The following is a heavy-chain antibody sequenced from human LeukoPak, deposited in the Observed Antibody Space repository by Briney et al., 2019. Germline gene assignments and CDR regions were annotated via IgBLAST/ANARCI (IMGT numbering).Heavy chain of an antibody. CDR3: ARSSRGGPRLRSYFDY. CDR1: GGSISSSSYY. V-gene: IGHV4-39*07. CDR2: IYYSGST. D-gene: IGHD4-17*01. Sequence: SETLSLTCTVSGGSISSSSYYWGWIRQPPGKGLEWIGSIYYSGSTYYNPSLKSRVTISVDTSKNQFSLKLSSVTAADTAVYYCARSSRGGPRLRSYFDYWGQGTLVTVSS. J-gene: IGHJ4*02.